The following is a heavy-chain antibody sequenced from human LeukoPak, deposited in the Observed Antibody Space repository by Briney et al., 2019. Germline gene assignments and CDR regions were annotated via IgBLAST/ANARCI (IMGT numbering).Heavy chain of an antibody. J-gene: IGHJ4*02. V-gene: IGHV3-21*01. CDR2: ISSSSSYI. Sequence: GGSLRLSCAASGFTFSSYSMNWVRQAPGKGLEWVSSISSSSSYIYYADSVKGRFTISRDNAKNLLYLQMNSLRAEDTAVYYCARDPLTRPFDYWGQGTLVTVSS. CDR1: GFTFSSYS. CDR3: ARDPLTRPFDY.